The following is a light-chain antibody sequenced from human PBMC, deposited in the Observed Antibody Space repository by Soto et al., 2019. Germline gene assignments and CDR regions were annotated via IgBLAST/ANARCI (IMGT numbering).Light chain of an antibody. CDR2: ETS. Sequence: QSALTQPASVSGSPGQSVTISCTGTSSDFGSYKFVSWYQHHPGKVPKVIIYETSKRPSGVSDRFSGSKSGNTASLTISGLQAEDEADYYCFSFTRTSTHVFGSGTKSPS. CDR3: FSFTRTSTHV. CDR1: SSDFGSYKF. J-gene: IGLJ1*01. V-gene: IGLV2-23*01.